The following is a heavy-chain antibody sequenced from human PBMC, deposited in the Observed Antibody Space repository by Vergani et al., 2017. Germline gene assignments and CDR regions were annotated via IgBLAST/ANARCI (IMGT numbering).Heavy chain of an antibody. D-gene: IGHD4-17*01. V-gene: IGHV1-18*04. CDR3: ARDWFDYGDYEPHGY. J-gene: IGHJ4*02. Sequence: QVQLVQSGAEVMKPGASVKVSCKASGYTFTSYGISWVRQAPGQGLEWMGWISAYNGNTNYAQKLQGRVTMTTDTSTSTAYMELRSLRSDDTAVYYCARDWFDYGDYEPHGYWGQGTLVTVSS. CDR2: ISAYNGNT. CDR1: GYTFTSYG.